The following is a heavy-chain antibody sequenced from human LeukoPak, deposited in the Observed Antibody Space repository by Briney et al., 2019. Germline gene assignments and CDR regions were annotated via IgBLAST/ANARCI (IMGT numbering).Heavy chain of an antibody. CDR2: VDPKEGET. Sequence: VKASSKASGYTLTDYYTQGVHQAPGKGLEGMGRVDPKEGETIYAEKFQGRVTITADTSTDTAYMELSSLRSDDTAVYYCATETPTRAVAGHCVAFDIWGQGTMVTVSS. D-gene: IGHD6-19*01. J-gene: IGHJ3*02. V-gene: IGHV1-69-2*01. CDR3: ATETPTRAVAGHCVAFDI. CDR1: GYTLTDYY.